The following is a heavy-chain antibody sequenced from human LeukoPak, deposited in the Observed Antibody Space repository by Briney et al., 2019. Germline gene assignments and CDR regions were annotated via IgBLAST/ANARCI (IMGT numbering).Heavy chain of an antibody. CDR1: GFTFSSYA. CDR3: ARGPRLPQYFQY. J-gene: IGHJ1*01. CDR2: ISSSGSTI. V-gene: IGHV3-48*04. D-gene: IGHD3-16*01. Sequence: GGSLRLSCAASGFTFSSYAMHWVRQAPGKGLEWVLYISSSGSTIYYADSVKGRFTISRDNAKNSLYLQMNSRRAEDTAVYYCARGPRLPQYFQYWGQGTLVTVSS.